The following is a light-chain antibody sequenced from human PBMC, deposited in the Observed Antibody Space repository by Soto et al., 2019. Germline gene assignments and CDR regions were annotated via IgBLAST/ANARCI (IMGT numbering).Light chain of an antibody. Sequence: SYELTQPPSVSVSPGQTASITCSGDKLGDKFASWYQQKPGQSPMLVIYQDNKRPSGIPERFSGSNSGNTATLTISGTQTMDEADYYCQVWDSNTEVFGGGTKLTVL. CDR1: KLGDKF. CDR2: QDN. CDR3: QVWDSNTEV. V-gene: IGLV3-1*01. J-gene: IGLJ2*01.